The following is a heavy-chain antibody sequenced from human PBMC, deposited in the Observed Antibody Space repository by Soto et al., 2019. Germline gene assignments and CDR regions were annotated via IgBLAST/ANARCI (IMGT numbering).Heavy chain of an antibody. CDR3: ARDAHDYGGPGTFDY. CDR1: GYTFTSYA. CDR2: INAGNGNT. D-gene: IGHD4-17*01. V-gene: IGHV1-3*01. Sequence: ASVKVSCKASGYTFTSYAMHWVRQAPGQRLEWMGWINAGNGNTKYSQKFQGRVTITRDTSASTAYMELSSLRSEDTAVYYCARDAHDYGGPGTFDYWGQGTLVTVSS. J-gene: IGHJ4*02.